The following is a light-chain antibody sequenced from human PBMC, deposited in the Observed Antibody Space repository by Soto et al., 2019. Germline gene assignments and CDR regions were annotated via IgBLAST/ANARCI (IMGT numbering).Light chain of an antibody. CDR3: ATWDDSLNGVV. CDR2: SND. J-gene: IGLJ2*01. V-gene: IGLV1-44*01. CDR1: SSNIGTNT. Sequence: QSVLTQPPSASGTPGQRVSISCSGGSSNIGTNTVNWYHHLPGTAPKLLIFSNDERPSGVPDRFSGSKSGTSASLAISGLQSDDEADYYCATWDDSLNGVVFGGGTKLTVL.